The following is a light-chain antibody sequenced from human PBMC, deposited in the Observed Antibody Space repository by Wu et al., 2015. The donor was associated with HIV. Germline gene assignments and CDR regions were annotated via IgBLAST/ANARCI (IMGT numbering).Light chain of an antibody. Sequence: EIVLTQSPGTLSLSPGERATLSCRASQTVSSNYVAWYQQKPGQSPRLLIYGASSRATGVPDRFSGSGSGTGFTLTISRLEPDDFATYYCQQYDIWRTFGQGTKVEIK. J-gene: IGKJ1*01. V-gene: IGKV3-20*01. CDR3: QQYDIWRT. CDR1: QTVSSNY. CDR2: GAS.